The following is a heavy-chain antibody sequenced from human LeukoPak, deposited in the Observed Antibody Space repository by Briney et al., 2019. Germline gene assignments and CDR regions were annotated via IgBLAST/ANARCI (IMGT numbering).Heavy chain of an antibody. CDR1: GFTFSSYG. CDR2: ISGSGGST. CDR3: AKDPRAHYYDSSGYYITDLFFDY. V-gene: IGHV3-23*01. Sequence: PGRSLRLSCAASGFTFSSYGMHWVRQAPGKGLEWVSAISGSGGSTYYADSVKGRFTISRDNSKNTLYLQMNSLRAEDTAVYYCAKDPRAHYYDSSGYYITDLFFDYWGQGTLVTVSS. D-gene: IGHD3-22*01. J-gene: IGHJ4*02.